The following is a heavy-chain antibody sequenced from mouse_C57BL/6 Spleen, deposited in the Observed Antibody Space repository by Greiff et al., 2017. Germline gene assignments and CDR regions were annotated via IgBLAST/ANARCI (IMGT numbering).Heavy chain of an antibody. CDR1: GYSITSGYY. CDR2: ISYDGSN. CDR3: AREGQRWDWYFDV. Sequence: ESGPGLVKPSQSLSLTCSVTGYSITSGYYWNWIRQFPGNKLEWMGYISYDGSNNYNPSLKNRISITRDTSKNQFFLKLNSVTTEDTATYYCAREGQRWDWYFDVWGTGTTVTVSS. V-gene: IGHV3-6*01. D-gene: IGHD3-3*01. J-gene: IGHJ1*03.